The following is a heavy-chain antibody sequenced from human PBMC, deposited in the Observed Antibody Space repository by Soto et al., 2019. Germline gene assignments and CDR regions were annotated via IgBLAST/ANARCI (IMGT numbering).Heavy chain of an antibody. D-gene: IGHD6-19*01. J-gene: IGHJ4*02. CDR2: ISAYNGNT. V-gene: IGHV1-18*01. CDR1: GYAFTSYG. Sequence: ASVKVSCKASGYAFTSYGISWVRQAPGQGLEWMGWISAYNGNTNYAQKLQGRVTISRDNSKNTLYLQMNSLRAEDTAVYYCASRSSGWYFDYWGQGTLVTVSS. CDR3: ASRSSGWYFDY.